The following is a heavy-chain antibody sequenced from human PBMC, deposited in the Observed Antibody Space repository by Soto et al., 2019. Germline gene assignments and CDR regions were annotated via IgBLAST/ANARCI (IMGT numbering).Heavy chain of an antibody. J-gene: IGHJ5*02. CDR1: TESLRGYY. V-gene: IGHV4-34*01. D-gene: IGHD6-19*01. CDR2: ISQSGFT. CDR3: ARALFISGWYSYFDP. Sequence: LETLSLTCAVSTESLRGYYWTWIRQSPGKGLEWIGEISQSGFTNYNPSLESRVTLSVDTSKSEFSLHLTSMTAADTALYYYARALFISGWYSYFDPWGQGTPVTVSS.